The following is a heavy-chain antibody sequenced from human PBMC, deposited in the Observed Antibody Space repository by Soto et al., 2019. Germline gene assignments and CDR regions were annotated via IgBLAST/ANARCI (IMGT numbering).Heavy chain of an antibody. D-gene: IGHD3-22*01. CDR1: GFTFSSYA. V-gene: IGHV3-23*01. Sequence: EVQLLESGGGLVQPGGSLRLSCAASGFTFSSYAMSWVRQAPGKGLEWVSAISGSGGSTYYADSVKGRFTISRDNSKNTLYLQMNSLRADDTAVYYCAKVGPEYYYDSSGYSDAFDIWGQGTMVTVSS. CDR2: ISGSGGST. CDR3: AKVGPEYYYDSSGYSDAFDI. J-gene: IGHJ3*02.